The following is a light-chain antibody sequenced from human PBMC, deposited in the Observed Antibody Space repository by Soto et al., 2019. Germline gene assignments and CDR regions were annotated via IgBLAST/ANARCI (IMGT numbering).Light chain of an antibody. CDR1: SSDVGGYNY. J-gene: IGLJ3*02. V-gene: IGLV2-14*01. CDR2: DVS. Sequence: QSALTQPASVSGSPGPSITISCTGTSSDVGGYNYVSWYQQHPGKAPKLMIYDVSNRPSGVSNRFSGSKSGNTASLTISGLQAEDEADYYCSAYTGSSTLCVFGVGTKLTVL. CDR3: SAYTGSSTLCV.